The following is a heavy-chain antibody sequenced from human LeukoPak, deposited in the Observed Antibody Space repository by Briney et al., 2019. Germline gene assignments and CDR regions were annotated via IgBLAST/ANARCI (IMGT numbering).Heavy chain of an antibody. V-gene: IGHV3-30-3*01. D-gene: IGHD1-26*01. CDR1: GFDFSSYA. CDR3: ARESWELLGLDY. CDR2: ISYDGSNK. J-gene: IGHJ4*02. Sequence: GGSLRLSCAASGFDFSSYAMHWVRQAPGKGLEWVAVISYDGSNKYYADSVKGRFTISRDNSKNTLYLQMNSLRAEDTAVYYCARESWELLGLDYWGQGTLVTVSS.